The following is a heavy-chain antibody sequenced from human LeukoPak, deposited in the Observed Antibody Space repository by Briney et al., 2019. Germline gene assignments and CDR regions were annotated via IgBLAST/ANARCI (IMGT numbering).Heavy chain of an antibody. CDR2: IKQDGSEK. D-gene: IGHD3-16*02. V-gene: IGHV3-7*01. Sequence: GGSLRLSCAASGFTFRSYWMSWVRQAPGKGLGWVANIKQDGSEKYYVDSVKGRFTISRDNDKNSLFLQMTSLRAEDTAVYYCARVGGRYSPLGYWRQGTLVTVSS. J-gene: IGHJ4*02. CDR1: GFTFRSYW. CDR3: ARVGGRYSPLGY.